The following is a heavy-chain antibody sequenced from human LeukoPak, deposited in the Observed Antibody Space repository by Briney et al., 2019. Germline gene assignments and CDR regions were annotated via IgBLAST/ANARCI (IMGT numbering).Heavy chain of an antibody. CDR3: ARHVGIAAAGDFDL. CDR2: IYYSGST. CDR1: GYSISSSYY. J-gene: IGHJ2*01. Sequence: SETLSLTCTVSGYSISSSYYWGWIRQPPGKGLEWIGSIYYSGSTYYNPSLKSRVTISVDTSKNQFSLELSSVTAADTAVYYCARHVGIAAAGDFDLWGRGTLVTVSP. V-gene: IGHV4-39*01. D-gene: IGHD6-13*01.